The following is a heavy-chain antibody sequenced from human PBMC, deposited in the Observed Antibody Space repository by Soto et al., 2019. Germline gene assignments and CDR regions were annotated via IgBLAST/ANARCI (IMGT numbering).Heavy chain of an antibody. CDR2: ISGSGGST. D-gene: IGHD5-18*01. Sequence: GGSLRLSCAASGFTFSSYAMSWVRQAPGKGLEWVSAISGSGGSTYYADSVKCRFTISRDNSKNTLYLQMNSLRAEDTAVYYCAKDTAMVVSDYYYYMDVWGKGTTVTVSS. V-gene: IGHV3-23*01. CDR3: AKDTAMVVSDYYYYMDV. CDR1: GFTFSSYA. J-gene: IGHJ6*03.